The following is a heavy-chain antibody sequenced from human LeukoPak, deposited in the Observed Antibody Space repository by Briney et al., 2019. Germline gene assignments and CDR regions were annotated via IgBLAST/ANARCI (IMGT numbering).Heavy chain of an antibody. CDR1: GYTLTELS. J-gene: IGHJ4*02. CDR2: FDPEDGET. V-gene: IGHV1-24*01. Sequence: ASVKVSCKVSGYTLTELSMHWVRQAPGRGLEWMGGFDPEDGETIYAKKFQGRVNMTEDRSTDTVYMELSSLRSEDTAVYYCTTDILDYCDTTSCHKGNSWGQGTLVTVSS. CDR3: TTDILDYCDTTSCHKGNS. D-gene: IGHD2-2*02.